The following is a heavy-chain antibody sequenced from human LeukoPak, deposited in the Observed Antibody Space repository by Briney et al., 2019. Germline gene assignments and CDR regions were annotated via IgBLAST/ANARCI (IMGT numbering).Heavy chain of an antibody. Sequence: SQTLSLTCTVSGGSISSGGYYWSWIRQHPGKGLEWIGYIYYSGSTYYNPSLKSRVTISVDTSKNQFSLKLSSVTAADTAVYYCARHAVAEDYFDYWGQGTLVTVSS. D-gene: IGHD6-19*01. J-gene: IGHJ4*02. CDR1: GGSISSGGYY. CDR2: IYYSGST. V-gene: IGHV4-31*03. CDR3: ARHAVAEDYFDY.